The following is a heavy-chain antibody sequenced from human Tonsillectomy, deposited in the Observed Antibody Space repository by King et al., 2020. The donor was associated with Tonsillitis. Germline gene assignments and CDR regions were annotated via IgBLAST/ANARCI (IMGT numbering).Heavy chain of an antibody. CDR3: ARAIAVADPSDF. D-gene: IGHD6-19*01. V-gene: IGHV3-30*04. CDR1: GLTLSSYA. J-gene: IGHJ4*02. CDR2: ISYDGSNK. Sequence: VQLVESGGGVVQPGRSLRLSCAASGLTLSSYAVHWVRQAPGKGLEWVAVISYDGSNKYSTDSVKGRFTISRDNSKNTAYLQMNSLKPEDTAVYYCARAIAVADPSDFWGQGTLVTVSS.